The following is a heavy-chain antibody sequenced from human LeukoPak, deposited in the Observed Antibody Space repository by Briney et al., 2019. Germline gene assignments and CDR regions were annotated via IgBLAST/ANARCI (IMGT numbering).Heavy chain of an antibody. CDR2: INPNSDNT. CDR1: GYTFTSYA. V-gene: IGHV1-8*03. CDR3: AIGAVGFDY. D-gene: IGHD6-19*01. J-gene: IGHJ4*02. Sequence: ASVKVSCKASGYTFTSYAMNWVRQAPGQGLEWMGWINPNSDNTDYAQKFQGRVTITRNTSIRTAYMELSSLRSEDTAVSYCAIGAVGFDYWGQGTLVTVSS.